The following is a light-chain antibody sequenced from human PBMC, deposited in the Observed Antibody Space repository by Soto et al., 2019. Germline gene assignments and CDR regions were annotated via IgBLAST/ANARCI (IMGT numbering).Light chain of an antibody. CDR2: SNN. J-gene: IGLJ2*01. Sequence: QSVLTQPPSASGTPGQRVTISCSGSSSNIGSNTGNWYQQLPGTAPKPLIYSNNQRPSGVTDRFSGSKSGTSACLAISGLQSEDEADYYCAAWDDSLNGRVVFGGGTKLTVL. V-gene: IGLV1-44*01. CDR3: AAWDDSLNGRVV. CDR1: SSNIGSNT.